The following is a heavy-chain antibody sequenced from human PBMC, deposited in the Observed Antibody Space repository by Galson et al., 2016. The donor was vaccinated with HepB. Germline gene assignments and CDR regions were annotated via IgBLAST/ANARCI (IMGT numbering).Heavy chain of an antibody. V-gene: IGHV3-74*01. CDR2: IEPDGSRP. CDR1: GFTFTHHQ. Sequence: SLRLSCAVSGFTFTHHQMHWVRKLPGKGLVWVSRIEPDGSRPIYADSVKGRFTISRDNAENMLYLQMDSLRADDTAVYYCARDLSGPDYWGQGTLVTVSS. CDR3: ARDLSGPDY. J-gene: IGHJ4*01.